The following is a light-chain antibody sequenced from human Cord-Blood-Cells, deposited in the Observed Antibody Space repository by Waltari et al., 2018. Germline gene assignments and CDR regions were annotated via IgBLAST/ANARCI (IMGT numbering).Light chain of an antibody. CDR2: EVS. CDR3: CSYAGSYTWV. V-gene: IGLV2-11*01. J-gene: IGLJ3*02. CDR1: SSDVGGYNL. Sequence: QSALTQPPSVSGSPGQSVTISCTGTSSDVGGYNLVSWYQQHPGKAPKLMIYEVSKRPSGVPDRFSGSKSGNTASLTISGLQAEDEADYYCCSYAGSYTWVFGGGTKLTVL.